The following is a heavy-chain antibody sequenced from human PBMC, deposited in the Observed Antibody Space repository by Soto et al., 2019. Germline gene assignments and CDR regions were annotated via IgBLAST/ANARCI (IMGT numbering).Heavy chain of an antibody. CDR1: GGTFSSYA. J-gene: IGHJ5*02. Sequence: QVQLVQSGAEVKKPGSSVKVSCKASGGTFSSYAISWVRQAPGQGLEWMGGIIPIFGTANYAQKFQGRVTITPDESTSTAYMELSSLRSEDTAVYYCARWAGPERLLPNSGFAPWGQGTLVTVSS. V-gene: IGHV1-69*01. D-gene: IGHD2-15*01. CDR2: IIPIFGTA. CDR3: ARWAGPERLLPNSGFAP.